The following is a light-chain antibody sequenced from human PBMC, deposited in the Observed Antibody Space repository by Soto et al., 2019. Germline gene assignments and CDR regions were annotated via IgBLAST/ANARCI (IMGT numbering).Light chain of an antibody. Sequence: QSVLTQPPSASGTPGQRVTISCSGSSSNIGTYTVNWYQQVPGTAPKLLIYSNNQRPSGVPDRFSGSKSRTSASLAISGLQSEDEADYYCAAWDASLNGVIFGGGTKLTVL. CDR1: SSNIGTYT. CDR2: SNN. V-gene: IGLV1-44*01. J-gene: IGLJ2*01. CDR3: AAWDASLNGVI.